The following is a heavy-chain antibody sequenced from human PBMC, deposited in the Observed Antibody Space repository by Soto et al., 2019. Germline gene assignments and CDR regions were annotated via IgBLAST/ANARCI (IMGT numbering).Heavy chain of an antibody. V-gene: IGHV1-69*02. D-gene: IGHD3-22*01. CDR3: ARGRYYYESSGGDWFDP. J-gene: IGHJ5*02. CDR2: IIPILGIA. CDR1: GGTFSSYT. Sequence: QVQLVQSGAEVKKPGSSVKVSCKASGGTFSSYTISWVRQAPGQGLEWMGRIIPILGIADYAQNFQGRVTIPADRSTSPAYMELSSLRSEDTAVYFCARGRYYYESSGGDWFDPWGQGTLVTVSS.